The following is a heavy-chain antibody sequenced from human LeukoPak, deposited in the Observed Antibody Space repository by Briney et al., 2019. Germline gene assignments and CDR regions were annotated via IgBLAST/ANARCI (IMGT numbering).Heavy chain of an antibody. Sequence: SQTLSLTCALPGDSVSSNSAAWNWIRQSPSRGLECLGRTYYRSKWYNDYAVCVKSRITINPDTSKSQFSLHLNSVTPEDTAVYYCARGYSYGYDFGYWGQGTLVTVSS. CDR2: TYYRSKWYN. CDR1: GDSVSSNSAA. CDR3: ARGYSYGYDFGY. J-gene: IGHJ4*02. D-gene: IGHD5-18*01. V-gene: IGHV6-1*01.